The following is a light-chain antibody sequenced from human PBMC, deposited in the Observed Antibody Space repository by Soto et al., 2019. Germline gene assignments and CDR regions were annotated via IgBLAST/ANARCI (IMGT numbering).Light chain of an antibody. CDR3: QQYHNWPPQYT. CDR1: QTVSSN. Sequence: EIVMTQSPATLSVSPGERATLSCRASQTVSSNLAWYQQKPGQAPRLLIHGASTRATGVPARFSGIGSVTEFTLTISSLQSEDFAVYYCQQYHNWPPQYTFGQGTKLQI. J-gene: IGKJ2*01. CDR2: GAS. V-gene: IGKV3-15*01.